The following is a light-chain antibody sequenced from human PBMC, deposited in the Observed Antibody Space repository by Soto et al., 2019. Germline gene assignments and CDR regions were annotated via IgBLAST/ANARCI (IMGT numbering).Light chain of an antibody. CDR3: SSYTSSTTLGV. J-gene: IGLJ2*01. CDR1: SSDVGGYNY. V-gene: IGLV2-14*01. CDR2: DVR. Sequence: QSALTQPASVSGSPGQSITISCTGTSSDVGGYNYVSWYQQHPDKAPKLMIYDVRSRPSGVSNRFSGSKSGNTASLTISGLQAEDEADYYCSSYTSSTTLGVFGGGTKLTVL.